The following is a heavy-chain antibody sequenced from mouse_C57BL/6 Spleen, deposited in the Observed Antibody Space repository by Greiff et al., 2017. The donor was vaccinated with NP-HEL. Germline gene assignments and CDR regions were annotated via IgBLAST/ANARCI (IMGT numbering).Heavy chain of an antibody. D-gene: IGHD1-1*01. Sequence: EVKLVESGGGLVKPGGSLKLSCAASGFTFSSYAMSWVRQTPEKRLVWVATISAGGSYTYYPDNVKGRFTISRDNAKNNLYLQMSHLKSEDTAMYYCARAYYYGSSYYFDDWGQGTTLTVSS. CDR2: ISAGGSYT. J-gene: IGHJ2*01. CDR3: ARAYYYGSSYYFDD. V-gene: IGHV5-4*03. CDR1: GFTFSSYA.